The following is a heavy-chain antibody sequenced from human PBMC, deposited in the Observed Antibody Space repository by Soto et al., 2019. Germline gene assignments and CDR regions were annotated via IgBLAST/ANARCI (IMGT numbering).Heavy chain of an antibody. V-gene: IGHV1-2*04. J-gene: IGHJ6*02. D-gene: IGHD3-10*01. CDR2: INPNSGGT. CDR3: ARVFGFGGMDV. CDR1: GYTFTGYY. Sequence: GASVKVSCKASGYTFTGYYIHWVRQAPGQGLEWMGWINPNSGGTNYAQKFQGWDTMTRDTSISTAYMELSRLRSDDTAVYYCARVFGFGGMDVWGQGTTVTVSS.